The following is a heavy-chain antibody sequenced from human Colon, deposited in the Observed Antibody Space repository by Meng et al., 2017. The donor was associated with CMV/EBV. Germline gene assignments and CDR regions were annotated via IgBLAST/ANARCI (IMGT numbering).Heavy chain of an antibody. Sequence: CDVYGGSFSGYYWSWLRQPPGKGLEWIGEINHSGSTNYNPSLKSRVTISVDTSKNQFSLKLSSVTAADTAVYYCASAGEGPPTFDYWGQGTLVTVSS. D-gene: IGHD3-10*01. J-gene: IGHJ4*02. CDR1: GGSFSGYY. CDR3: ASAGEGPPTFDY. V-gene: IGHV4-34*01. CDR2: INHSGST.